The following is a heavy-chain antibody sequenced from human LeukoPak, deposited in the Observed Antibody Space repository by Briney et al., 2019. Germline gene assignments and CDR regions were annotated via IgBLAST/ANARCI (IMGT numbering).Heavy chain of an antibody. Sequence: SETLSLTCTVSGGSISSYYWSWIRQPPGKGLEWIGYIYTSGSTNYNPSLKGRVTISVDTSKNQFSLKLSSVTAADTAVYYCARGTYYYGSGHDYWGQGTLVTVSS. CDR3: ARGTYYYGSGHDY. CDR2: IYTSGST. CDR1: GGSISSYY. D-gene: IGHD3-10*01. V-gene: IGHV4-4*09. J-gene: IGHJ4*02.